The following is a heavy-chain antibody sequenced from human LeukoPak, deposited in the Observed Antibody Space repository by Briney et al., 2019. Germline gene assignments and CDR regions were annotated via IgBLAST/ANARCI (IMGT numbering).Heavy chain of an antibody. Sequence: PSETLSLTCTVSGGSISYYYWSWIRQPAGKGLEWIGYVYYSGSTSYNPSLKSRVTISLDTSKHQSSLKLNSVTAADTAVYYCARHAYCGGDCFGGAFEIWGQGTMVTVSS. D-gene: IGHD2-21*02. V-gene: IGHV4-59*08. J-gene: IGHJ3*02. CDR1: GGSISYYY. CDR3: ARHAYCGGDCFGGAFEI. CDR2: VYYSGST.